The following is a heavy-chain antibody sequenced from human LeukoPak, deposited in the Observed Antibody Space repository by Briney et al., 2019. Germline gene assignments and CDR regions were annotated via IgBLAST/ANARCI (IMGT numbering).Heavy chain of an antibody. V-gene: IGHV3-48*01. Sequence: PGGSLRLSCAASGFTFSSYSMNWVRQAPGKGLEWVSYISSSSSTIYYADSVKGRFTISRDNAKNSLYLQMNSLRAEDTAVYYCAKTIENYSSSWEFDYWGQGTLVTVSS. CDR2: ISSSSSTI. D-gene: IGHD6-13*01. CDR1: GFTFSSYS. CDR3: AKTIENYSSSWEFDY. J-gene: IGHJ4*02.